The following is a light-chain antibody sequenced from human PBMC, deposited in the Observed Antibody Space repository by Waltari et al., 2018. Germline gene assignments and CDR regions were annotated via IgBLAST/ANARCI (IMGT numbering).Light chain of an antibody. J-gene: IGKJ4*01. CDR2: QAS. CDR1: RSLSNW. Sequence: MTQSPSTLSATVGDRVPITWRASRSLSNWLAWYQQKPVKAPKHLIAQASSLESGVPARFSGSRSGTQCSLTISSLQPDDFATYYCQQYNSYFLTFGGGTKGESK. CDR3: QQYNSYFLT. V-gene: IGKV1-5*03.